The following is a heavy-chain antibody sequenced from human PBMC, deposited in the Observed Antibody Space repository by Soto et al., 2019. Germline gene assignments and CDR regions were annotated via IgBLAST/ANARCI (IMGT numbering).Heavy chain of an antibody. J-gene: IGHJ3*02. V-gene: IGHV1-8*01. CDR2: MNPNSGNT. Sequence: QVQLVQSGAEVKKPGASVKVSCKASGYTFTSYDINWVRQATGQGLEWMGWMNPNSGNTGYAQKFQGRVTMTRNTSISTAYMELSSLRSEDKAGYYCARTKRRWRDAFDIWGQGTMVTVSS. CDR3: ARTKRRWRDAFDI. D-gene: IGHD2-15*01. CDR1: GYTFTSYD.